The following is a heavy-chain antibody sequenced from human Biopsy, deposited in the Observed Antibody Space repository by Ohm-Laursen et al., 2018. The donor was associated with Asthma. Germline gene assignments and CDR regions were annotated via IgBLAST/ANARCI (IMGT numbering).Heavy chain of an antibody. J-gene: IGHJ6*02. V-gene: IGHV3-33*01. Sequence: SLRLSCTASGFTFSSYGIHWVRQAPGKGLEWVAVIWYDGGYKDNVDSVKGRFTISRDNSENTLYLQMNSLRAEDTAVYYCARDLGTTRMDVWGQGTTVTVSS. CDR1: GFTFSSYG. D-gene: IGHD1-1*01. CDR3: ARDLGTTRMDV. CDR2: IWYDGGYK.